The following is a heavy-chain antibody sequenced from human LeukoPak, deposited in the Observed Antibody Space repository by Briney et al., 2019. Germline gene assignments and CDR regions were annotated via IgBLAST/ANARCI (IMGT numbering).Heavy chain of an antibody. V-gene: IGHV1-69*02. Sequence: SVKVSCKASGGTFSSYTISWVRQAPGQGLEWMGRTIPILGIANYAQKFQGRVTITADKSTSTAYMELSSLRSEDTAVYYCARFTYSNYGDWFDPWGQGTLVTVSS. D-gene: IGHD4-11*01. J-gene: IGHJ5*02. CDR2: TIPILGIA. CDR3: ARFTYSNYGDWFDP. CDR1: GGTFSSYT.